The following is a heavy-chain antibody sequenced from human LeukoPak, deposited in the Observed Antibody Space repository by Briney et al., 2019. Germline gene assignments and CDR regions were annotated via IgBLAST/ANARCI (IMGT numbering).Heavy chain of an antibody. D-gene: IGHD1-26*01. V-gene: IGHV3-64D*09. CDR2: ISSNGGRT. CDR3: VKDPSYSGNYYAEYFQY. J-gene: IGHJ1*01. CDR1: GFTFSSYA. Sequence: GGSLRLSCSASGFTFSSYAMHWVRQAPGKGLEYVSAISSNGGRTYYADSVKGRFTFSRDNSKNTLYLQMSSLRAEDTAVCYCVKDPSYSGNYYAEYFQYWGQGTLVTVSS.